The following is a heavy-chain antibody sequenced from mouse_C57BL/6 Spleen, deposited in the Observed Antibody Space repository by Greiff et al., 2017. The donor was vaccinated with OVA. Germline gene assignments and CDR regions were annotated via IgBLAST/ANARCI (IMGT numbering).Heavy chain of an antibody. CDR1: GFNIKDAY. Sequence: VQLKESGAELVRPGASVKLSCTASGFNIKDAYMHWVKQRPEQGLEWIGWIDPENGDTEYASKFQGEATVTADTSSNTAYLRLSSLTSEGTAVYCCTGLDYKGYWGQGTTLTVSS. V-gene: IGHV14-4*01. CDR2: IDPENGDT. D-gene: IGHD2-12*01. J-gene: IGHJ2*01. CDR3: TGLDYKGY.